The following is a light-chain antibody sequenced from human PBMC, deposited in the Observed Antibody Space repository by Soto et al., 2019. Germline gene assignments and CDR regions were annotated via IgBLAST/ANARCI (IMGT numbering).Light chain of an antibody. Sequence: EILMTQSPSTLSVSVGERATITCRASQRIGNWLAWYQQKPGKAPRLLICKTSTLESGVPSRFSGSRSGTEFTLTISSLQPDDFATYYCQHYNSYSLTFGQGTKVDIK. V-gene: IGKV1-5*03. CDR3: QHYNSYSLT. J-gene: IGKJ1*01. CDR2: KTS. CDR1: QRIGNW.